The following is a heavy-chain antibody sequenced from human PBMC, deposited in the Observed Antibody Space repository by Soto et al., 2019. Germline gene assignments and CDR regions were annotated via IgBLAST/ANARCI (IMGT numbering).Heavy chain of an antibody. J-gene: IGHJ5*02. V-gene: IGHV3-23*01. CDR3: AKDLEARIAAAGPVCDP. CDR1: GFTFSSYA. Sequence: GGSLRLSCAASGFTFSSYAMSWVRQAPGKGLEWVSAISGSGGSTYYADSVKGRFTISRDNSKNTLYLQMNSLRAEDTAVYYCAKDLEARIAAAGPVCDPWGQGTLVTVSS. CDR2: ISGSGGST. D-gene: IGHD6-13*01.